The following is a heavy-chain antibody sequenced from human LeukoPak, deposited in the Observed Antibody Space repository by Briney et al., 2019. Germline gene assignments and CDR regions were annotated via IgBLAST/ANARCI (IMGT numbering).Heavy chain of an antibody. CDR3: ARGGMTAGTWGYFDY. CDR1: GVTFDDFG. Sequence: GGSLRLSCAASGVTFDDFGMSWVRQAPGKGLEGVSGINWNGGSTDYADSVKGRFTIVRDNAKTSLHLQMNSLRAEDTAFYYCARGGMTAGTWGYFDYWGQGTLVTVSS. CDR2: INWNGGST. D-gene: IGHD6-19*01. J-gene: IGHJ4*02. V-gene: IGHV3-20*04.